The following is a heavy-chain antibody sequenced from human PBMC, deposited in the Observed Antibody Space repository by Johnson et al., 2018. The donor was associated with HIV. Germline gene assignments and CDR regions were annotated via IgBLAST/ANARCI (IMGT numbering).Heavy chain of an antibody. D-gene: IGHD6-19*01. CDR3: AKAGDLDSSGWYGAFDI. V-gene: IGHV3-30*02. J-gene: IGHJ3*02. CDR1: GFTFSSYG. Sequence: VQLVESGGHVVRPGGSLRLSCAASGFTFSSYGMHWVRQAPGKGLEWVAFIRYDGSNKYYTDSVKGRFTISSDDSKNTLYLQMNSLRAEDTALYYCAKAGDLDSSGWYGAFDIWGQGTTVTVSS. CDR2: IRYDGSNK.